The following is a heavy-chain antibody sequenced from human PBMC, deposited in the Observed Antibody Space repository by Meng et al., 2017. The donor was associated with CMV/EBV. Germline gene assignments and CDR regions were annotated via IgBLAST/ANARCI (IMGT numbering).Heavy chain of an antibody. Sequence: GGSLRLSCAASGFTFSSYGMHWVRPAPGKGLEWVAFIRYDGSNKYYADSVKGRFTISRDNSKNTLYLQMNSLRAEDTAVYYCAKLPYDFWSGYYGGYYYYGMDVWGQGTTVTVSS. J-gene: IGHJ6*02. V-gene: IGHV3-30*02. CDR2: IRYDGSNK. D-gene: IGHD3-3*01. CDR3: AKLPYDFWSGYYGGYYYYGMDV. CDR1: GFTFSSYG.